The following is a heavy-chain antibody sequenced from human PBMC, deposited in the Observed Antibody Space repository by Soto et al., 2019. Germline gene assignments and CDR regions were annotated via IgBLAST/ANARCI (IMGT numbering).Heavy chain of an antibody. Sequence: SETLSLTCAVYGGSFSGYYWSWIRQPPGKGLEWIGEINHSGSTNYNPSLKSRVTISVDTSKNQFSLKLSSVTAADTAVYYCARGITMVRGVIGKPFDYWGQGTLVTVSS. J-gene: IGHJ4*02. CDR3: ARGITMVRGVIGKPFDY. CDR2: INHSGST. D-gene: IGHD3-10*01. V-gene: IGHV4-34*01. CDR1: GGSFSGYY.